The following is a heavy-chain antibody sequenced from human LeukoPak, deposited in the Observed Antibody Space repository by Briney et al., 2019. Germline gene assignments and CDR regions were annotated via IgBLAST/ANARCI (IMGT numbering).Heavy chain of an antibody. CDR2: ISASGSNI. V-gene: IGHV3-48*01. CDR1: GFPFSSYS. J-gene: IGHJ4*02. Sequence: GGSLRLSCAASGFPFSSYSMNWVRQAPGKGLEWVSYISASGSNIYYLDSVKGRFTVSRDNAMNSLFLQMDRPRAEDTAVYYCVRVKGTYFDFWGQGTLVTVSS. CDR3: VRVKGTYFDF. D-gene: IGHD1-1*01.